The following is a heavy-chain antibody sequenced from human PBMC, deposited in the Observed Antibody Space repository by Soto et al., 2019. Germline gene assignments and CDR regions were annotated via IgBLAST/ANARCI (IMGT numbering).Heavy chain of an antibody. D-gene: IGHD2-15*01. CDR1: GGTFSSYA. V-gene: IGHV1-69*13. Sequence: ASVKVSCKASGGTFSSYAISWVRQAPGQGLEWMGGIIPIFGTANYAQKFQGRVTITADESTSTAYMELSSLRSEDTAVYYCARDATLLTRDYYYGMDVWGQGTTVTVSS. CDR3: ARDATLLTRDYYYGMDV. CDR2: IIPIFGTA. J-gene: IGHJ6*02.